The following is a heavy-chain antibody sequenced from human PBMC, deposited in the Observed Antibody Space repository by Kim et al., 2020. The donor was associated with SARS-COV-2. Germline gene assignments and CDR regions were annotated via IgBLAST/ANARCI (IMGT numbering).Heavy chain of an antibody. D-gene: IGHD3-10*01. Sequence: GGSLRLSCAASGFTFSSYSMNWVRQAPGKGLEWVSSISSSSSYIYYADSVKGRFTISRDNAKNSLYLQMNSLRAEDTAVCYCASLEMVPYYYGMDVWGQGTTVTVSS. CDR1: GFTFSSYS. CDR2: ISSSSSYI. J-gene: IGHJ6*02. V-gene: IGHV3-21*01. CDR3: ASLEMVPYYYGMDV.